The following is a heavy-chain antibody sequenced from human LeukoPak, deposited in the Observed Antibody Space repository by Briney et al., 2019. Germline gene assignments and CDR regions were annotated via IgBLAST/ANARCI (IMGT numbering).Heavy chain of an antibody. CDR2: INPNNGDT. CDR1: GYTFTAYY. V-gene: IGHV1-2*02. CDR3: ARGEYYYGSGSYCTEFDY. Sequence: ASVKVSCKASGYTFTAYYMHWVRQAPGQRLEWMGWINPNNGDTKYAQNFQGRVTITRDTSISTAYMELSRLRSDDTAVYYCARGEYYYGSGSYCTEFDYWGQGTLVTVSS. J-gene: IGHJ4*02. D-gene: IGHD3-10*01.